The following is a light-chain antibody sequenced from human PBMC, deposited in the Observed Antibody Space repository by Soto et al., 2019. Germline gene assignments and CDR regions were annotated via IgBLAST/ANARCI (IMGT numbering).Light chain of an antibody. CDR3: TSWTTSTTMK. V-gene: IGLV2-14*01. J-gene: IGLJ2*01. Sequence: QSVLTQPASVSGSPGQSXTISCTXTSXDVGAYNYVSWYQQHPGKAPKLMIYDVNIRPSGVSNRFSGSKSGNTASLTISGLQAEDEADYYCTSWTTSTTMKFGGGTKVTVL. CDR1: SXDVGAYNY. CDR2: DVN.